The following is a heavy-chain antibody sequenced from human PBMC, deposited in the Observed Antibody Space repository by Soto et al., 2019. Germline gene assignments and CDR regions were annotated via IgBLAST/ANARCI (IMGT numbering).Heavy chain of an antibody. J-gene: IGHJ6*03. D-gene: IGHD2-2*01. CDR2: ISSNGGST. CDR1: GFTFSSYA. CDR3: ARGAYQLPRYYYYYMDV. V-gene: IGHV3-64*01. Sequence: GGSLRFSCAASGFTFSSYAMHWVRQAPGKGLEYVSAISSNGGSTYYANSVKGRFTISRDNSKNTLYLQMGSLRAEDMAVYYCARGAYQLPRYYYYYMDVWGKGTTVTVSS.